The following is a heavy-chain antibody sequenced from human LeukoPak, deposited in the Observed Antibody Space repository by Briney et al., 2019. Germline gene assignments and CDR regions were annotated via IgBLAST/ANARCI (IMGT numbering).Heavy chain of an antibody. CDR1: GFTFSSYS. D-gene: IGHD5-12*01. CDR3: ARGGYYYYYMDV. J-gene: IGHJ6*03. V-gene: IGHV3-48*01. Sequence: GGSLRLSCAASGFTFSSYSLNWVRQAPGKGLEWVSYISSSSSTTYYADSVKGRFTISRDNAKNSLYLQMNSLRAEDTAVYYCARGGYYYYYMDVWGKGTTVTVSS. CDR2: ISSSSSTT.